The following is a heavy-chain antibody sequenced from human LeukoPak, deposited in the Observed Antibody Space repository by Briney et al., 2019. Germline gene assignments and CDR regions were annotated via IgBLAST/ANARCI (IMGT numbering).Heavy chain of an antibody. CDR3: ARDFKSGRSLDY. V-gene: IGHV4-38-2*02. J-gene: IGHJ4*02. CDR1: GYSISSGYY. Sequence: PSETLSLTCTVSGYSISSGYYWGWIRQPPGKGLEWIGSIYHSGSTYYNPSLKSRVTISVDTSKNQFSLKLSSVTAADTAVYYCARDFKSGRSLDYWGQGTLVTVSS. D-gene: IGHD3-10*01. CDR2: IYHSGST.